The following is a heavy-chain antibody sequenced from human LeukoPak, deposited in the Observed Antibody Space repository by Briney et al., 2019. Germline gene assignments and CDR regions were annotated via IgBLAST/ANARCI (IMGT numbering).Heavy chain of an antibody. CDR1: GFTFSSYS. Sequence: GGSLRLSCAASGFTFSSYSMNWVRQAPGKGLEWVSSISSSSSYIYYADSVKGRFTISRDNAKNSLYLQRNSLRAEDTAVYYCARGGYCSSTSCYLDYNWFDPWGQGTLVTVSS. CDR3: ARGGYCSSTSCYLDYNWFDP. CDR2: ISSSSSYI. J-gene: IGHJ5*02. V-gene: IGHV3-21*01. D-gene: IGHD2-2*03.